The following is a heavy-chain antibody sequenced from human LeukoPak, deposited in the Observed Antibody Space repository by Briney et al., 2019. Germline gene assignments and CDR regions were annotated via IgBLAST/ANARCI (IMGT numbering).Heavy chain of an antibody. Sequence: GGSLRLSCAASGFTFSSYTMHWVRQAPGKGLEYVSAISSNGGSTYYANSVKGRFTISRDNSKNTLYLQMGSLRAEDMAVYYCARSHYYDSELDYWGQGTLVTVSS. J-gene: IGHJ4*02. V-gene: IGHV3-64*01. D-gene: IGHD3-10*01. CDR3: ARSHYYDSELDY. CDR1: GFTFSSYT. CDR2: ISSNGGST.